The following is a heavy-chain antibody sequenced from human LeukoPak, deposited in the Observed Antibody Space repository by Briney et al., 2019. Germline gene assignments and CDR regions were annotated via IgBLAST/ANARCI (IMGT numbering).Heavy chain of an antibody. V-gene: IGHV3-23*01. CDR1: GFTFSSYA. CDR3: AKNQAGYYYDRTGAFDI. Sequence: GGSLRLSCAASGFTFSSYAMSWVRQAPGKGLEWVSAISGSGGSTYYADSVKGRFTISRDNSKNTLYLQMNSLRAEDTAVYYCAKNQAGYYYDRTGAFDIWGQGTMVTVS. J-gene: IGHJ3*02. D-gene: IGHD3-22*01. CDR2: ISGSGGST.